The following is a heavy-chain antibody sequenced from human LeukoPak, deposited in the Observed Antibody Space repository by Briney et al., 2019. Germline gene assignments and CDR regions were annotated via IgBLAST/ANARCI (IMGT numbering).Heavy chain of an antibody. Sequence: GGSLRLSCAASGFTFSSYGMSWVRQAPGKGLEWVSAISGSGGSTYYADSVKGRFTISRDNAKNSLYLQMNSLRAEDTAVYYCASASSGWFRLYYFDYWGQGTLVTVSS. V-gene: IGHV3-23*01. D-gene: IGHD6-19*01. J-gene: IGHJ4*02. CDR3: ASASSGWFRLYYFDY. CDR2: ISGSGGST. CDR1: GFTFSSYG.